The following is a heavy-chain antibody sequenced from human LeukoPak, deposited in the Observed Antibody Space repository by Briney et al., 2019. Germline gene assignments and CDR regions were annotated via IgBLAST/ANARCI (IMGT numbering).Heavy chain of an antibody. V-gene: IGHV3-23*01. Sequence: GGSLRLSCAASGFTFSSYAMSWVRQAPGKGLEWVSAISGSGDSTYYADSVMGRFTISRDNSKNTLYLQMNSLRAEDTAVYYCAKEGRGGKYYDFWSAINNWFDPCGEGTLVTVSS. CDR3: AKEGRGGKYYDFWSAINNWFDP. D-gene: IGHD3-3*01. CDR2: ISGSGDST. J-gene: IGHJ5*02. CDR1: GFTFSSYA.